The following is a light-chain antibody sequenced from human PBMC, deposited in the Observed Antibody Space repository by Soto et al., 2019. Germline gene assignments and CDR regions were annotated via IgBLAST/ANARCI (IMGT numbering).Light chain of an antibody. J-gene: IGLJ3*02. CDR1: SSNIGSNY. CDR2: RNN. CDR3: AAWDDSLSAGV. Sequence: QSVLTQPPSASGTPGQRVTISCSGSSSNIGSNYVYWYQQVPGTAPKLLIYRNNQRPSGLPDRFSGSKSGTSASLAISGLRSEDEADYYCAAWDDSLSAGVFGGGTKLTVL. V-gene: IGLV1-47*01.